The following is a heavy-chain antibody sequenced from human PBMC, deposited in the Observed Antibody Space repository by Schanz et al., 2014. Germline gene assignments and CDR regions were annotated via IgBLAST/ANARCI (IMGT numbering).Heavy chain of an antibody. CDR1: GFTFSSYA. CDR2: ISGSGGST. Sequence: EVHLLESGGGLVPPGGSLRLSCAASGFTFSSYAMSWVRQAPGKGLEWVSAISGSGGSTYYADSVKGRFTISRDNAKNSLYLQMNSLRAEDTAVYYCARIGGSVFDYWAQGTLXTVSS. D-gene: IGHD3-10*01. CDR3: ARIGGSVFDY. V-gene: IGHV3-23*01. J-gene: IGHJ4*02.